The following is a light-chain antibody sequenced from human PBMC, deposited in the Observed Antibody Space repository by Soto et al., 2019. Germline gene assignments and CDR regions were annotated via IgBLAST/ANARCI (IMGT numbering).Light chain of an antibody. CDR1: SSDVGGYDY. J-gene: IGLJ2*01. V-gene: IGLV2-14*01. CDR3: SSYATSSALV. Sequence: QSALTQPASVSGSPGQSITISCTGTSSDVGGYDYVSWYQQHPGKVPKLIIYEVTKRPSGVSHRFSGSKSGNAASLTISGLQADDEADYYCSSYATSSALVFGGGTKLTVL. CDR2: EVT.